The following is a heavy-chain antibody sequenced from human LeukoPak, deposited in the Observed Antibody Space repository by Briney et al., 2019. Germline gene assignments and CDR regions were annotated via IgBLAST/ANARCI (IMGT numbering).Heavy chain of an antibody. CDR3: ARGGIVVVPAAPRRHFDY. Sequence: ETLSLTCAVYGGSFSGYYWSWIRQPPGKGLEWIGEINHSGSTNYNPSLKSRVTISVDTSKNQFSLKLSSVTAADTAVYYCARGGIVVVPAAPRRHFDYWGQGTPVTVSS. CDR2: INHSGST. D-gene: IGHD2-2*01. CDR1: GGSFSGYY. J-gene: IGHJ4*02. V-gene: IGHV4-34*01.